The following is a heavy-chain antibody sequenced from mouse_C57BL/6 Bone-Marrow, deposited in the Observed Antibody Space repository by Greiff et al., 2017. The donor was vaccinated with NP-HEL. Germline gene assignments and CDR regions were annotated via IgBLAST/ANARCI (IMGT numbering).Heavy chain of an antibody. CDR2: IYPRSGNT. V-gene: IGHV1-81*01. CDR3: ARDLVTTVVATNLQFSY. CDR1: GYTFTSYG. J-gene: IGHJ3*01. Sequence: QVQLQQSGAELARPGASVKLSCKASGYTFTSYGISWVKQRTGQGLEWIGEIYPRSGNTYYNEKFKGKATLTADKSSSTAYMELRSLTSEDSAVYFCARDLVTTVVATNLQFSYWGQGTLVTVSA. D-gene: IGHD1-1*01.